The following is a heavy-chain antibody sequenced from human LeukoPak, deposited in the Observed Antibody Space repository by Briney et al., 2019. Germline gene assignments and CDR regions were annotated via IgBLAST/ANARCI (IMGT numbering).Heavy chain of an antibody. D-gene: IGHD3-10*01. Sequence: ASVKVSCKASGYTFTTYGINWVRQAPGQGLEWMGWISGYNGNANYAQKLQGRVTMTTDTSTSTAYMELRSLRSDDTAVYYCARDQADTMVRGVIIKGRMRLFGDWGQGTLVTVSS. CDR3: ARDQADTMVRGVIIKGRMRLFGD. J-gene: IGHJ4*02. CDR1: GYTFTTYG. CDR2: ISGYNGNA. V-gene: IGHV1-18*01.